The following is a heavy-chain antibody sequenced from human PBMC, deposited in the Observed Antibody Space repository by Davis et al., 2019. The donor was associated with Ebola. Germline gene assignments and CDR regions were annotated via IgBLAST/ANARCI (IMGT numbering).Heavy chain of an antibody. CDR3: ARRTRSAMSTIFHDAFDI. Sequence: MPGGSLRLSCTVSGGSISSSSYYWGWIRQPPGKGLEWIGSIYYSGSTYYNPSLKSRVTISLDTSKNQFSLKLSSVTAADTAVYYCARRTRSAMSTIFHDAFDIWGQGTMVTVSS. D-gene: IGHD5-24*01. CDR2: IYYSGST. CDR1: GGSISSSSYY. J-gene: IGHJ3*02. V-gene: IGHV4-39*07.